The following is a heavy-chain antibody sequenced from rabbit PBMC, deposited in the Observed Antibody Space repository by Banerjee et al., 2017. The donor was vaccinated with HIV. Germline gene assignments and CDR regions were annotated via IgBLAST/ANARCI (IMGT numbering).Heavy chain of an antibody. CDR3: ARDLGGVIGWNFNL. D-gene: IGHD1-1*01. V-gene: IGHV1S43*01. CDR1: GIDFSFYYY. Sequence: QQQLEESGGGLVKPGGTLTLTCKASGIDFSFYYYMCWVRQAPGKGLELIACIYSHSGSTWYASWVNGRFTISRTSSTTVALQMTSLTAADTATYFCARDLGGVIGWNFNLWGQGTLVT. CDR2: IYSHSGST. J-gene: IGHJ4*01.